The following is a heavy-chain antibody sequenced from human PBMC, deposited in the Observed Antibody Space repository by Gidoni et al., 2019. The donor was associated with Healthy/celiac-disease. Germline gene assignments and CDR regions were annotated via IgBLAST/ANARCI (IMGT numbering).Heavy chain of an antibody. CDR2: ISSSSSYI. CDR1: GFPFSSYS. D-gene: IGHD1-1*01. Sequence: EVQLVESGGGLVKPGGSLRLSWLASGFPFSSYSMNWVRQAPGKGVEWVSSISSSSSYIYHADSVKGRFTISRDNAKNSLYLQMNSLRAEDTAVYYCARAERKIGYFDYWGQGTLVTVSS. J-gene: IGHJ4*02. V-gene: IGHV3-21*01. CDR3: ARAERKIGYFDY.